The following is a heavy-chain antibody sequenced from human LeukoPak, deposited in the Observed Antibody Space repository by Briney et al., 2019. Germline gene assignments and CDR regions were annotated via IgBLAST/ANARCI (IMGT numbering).Heavy chain of an antibody. CDR3: ARRSSSGYDDAFDI. CDR1: GFTFSSYA. CDR2: ISYDGSNK. V-gene: IGHV3-30*14. J-gene: IGHJ3*02. Sequence: GGSLRLSCAASGFTFSSYAMHWVRQAPGKGLEWVAVISYDGSNKYYADSVKGRFTISRDNPKNTLYLQMNSLRAEDTAVYYCARRSSSGYDDAFDIWGQGTMVTVSS. D-gene: IGHD3-22*01.